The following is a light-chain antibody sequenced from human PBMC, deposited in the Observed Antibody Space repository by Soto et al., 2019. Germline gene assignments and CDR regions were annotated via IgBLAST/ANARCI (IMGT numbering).Light chain of an antibody. CDR3: QQANSFRS. CDR1: QDIGAW. J-gene: IGKJ4*01. Sequence: DIQMTQSPSFVSASVGDRVTITCRASQDIGAWLAWYQHKPGTAPKLLIYAASSLESGVPSRFSGSGSVTDFTLTISSLQPEDFASYYCQQANSFRSFGGGTKIEIK. V-gene: IGKV1-12*02. CDR2: AAS.